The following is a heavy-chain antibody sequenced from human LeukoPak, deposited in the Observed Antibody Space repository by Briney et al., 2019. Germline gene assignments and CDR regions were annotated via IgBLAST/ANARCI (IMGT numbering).Heavy chain of an antibody. D-gene: IGHD6-13*01. CDR3: VRGIAGFDY. V-gene: IGHV3-33*01. J-gene: IGHJ4*02. Sequence: GGSLRLSCAASGFTFFTYGMHWVRQAPGKGLEWVAVIWYDGSNKHYADSVKGRFTISRDNSKSTLFLEMNSLRAEDTAVYYCVRGIAGFDYWGQGTLVTVSS. CDR1: GFTFFTYG. CDR2: IWYDGSNK.